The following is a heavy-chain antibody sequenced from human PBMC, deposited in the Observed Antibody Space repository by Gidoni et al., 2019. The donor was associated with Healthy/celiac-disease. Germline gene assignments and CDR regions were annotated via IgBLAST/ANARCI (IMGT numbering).Heavy chain of an antibody. Sequence: EVQLVESGGGLVQPGGSLRLSCAASGFTFSRYSMNWVRQAPGKGLEWVSYISSSSSTIYYADSVKGRFTIARDNAKNSLYLQMNSLRDEDTAVYYCARGLALLSIPTGMDVWGQGTTVTVSS. D-gene: IGHD2-2*01. CDR3: ARGLALLSIPTGMDV. V-gene: IGHV3-48*02. CDR1: GFTFSRYS. CDR2: ISSSSSTI. J-gene: IGHJ6*02.